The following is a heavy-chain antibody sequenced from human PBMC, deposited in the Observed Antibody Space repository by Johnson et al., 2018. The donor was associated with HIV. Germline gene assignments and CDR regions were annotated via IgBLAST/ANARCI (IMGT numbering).Heavy chain of an antibody. CDR3: AILGWGAFDI. D-gene: IGHD2-21*01. V-gene: IGHV3-30*09. CDR1: GFTFSSYA. Sequence: QVQLVESGGGVVQPGRSLRLSCAASGFTFSSYAMHWVRQAPGKGLEWVAVISYDGSEKYFADSVKGRFAISRDSSKNTLYLQMNSLRAEDTAVYYCAILGWGAFDIWGQGTMVTVSS. J-gene: IGHJ3*02. CDR2: ISYDGSEK.